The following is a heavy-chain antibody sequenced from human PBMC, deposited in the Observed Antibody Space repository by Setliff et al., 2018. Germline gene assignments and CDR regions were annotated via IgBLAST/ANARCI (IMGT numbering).Heavy chain of an antibody. Sequence: SETLSLTCTVSGDSISSYYWSWIRQPAGKGLEWIGRIYTRGSTNYNPSLKSRVTMSLDTSKNQFSLKLSSVTAADTAVYYCARVPTIRFGELYRNDYWGQGTLVTVSS. D-gene: IGHD3-10*01. CDR1: GDSISSYY. J-gene: IGHJ4*02. V-gene: IGHV4-4*07. CDR3: ARVPTIRFGELYRNDY. CDR2: IYTRGST.